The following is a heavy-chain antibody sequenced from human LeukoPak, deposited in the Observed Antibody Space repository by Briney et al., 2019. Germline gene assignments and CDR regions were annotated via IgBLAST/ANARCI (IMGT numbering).Heavy chain of an antibody. V-gene: IGHV1-2*02. CDR1: GYTFTGYY. Sequence: ASVKVSCKASGYTFTGYYMHWVRQAPGQGLEWMGWINPNSGGTNYAQKFQGRVTMTRDMSISTAYMELSRLRSDDTAVYYCAILGYSSNPARYYYYMDVWGKGTTVTVSS. CDR2: INPNSGGT. D-gene: IGHD6-13*01. J-gene: IGHJ6*03. CDR3: AILGYSSNPARYYYYMDV.